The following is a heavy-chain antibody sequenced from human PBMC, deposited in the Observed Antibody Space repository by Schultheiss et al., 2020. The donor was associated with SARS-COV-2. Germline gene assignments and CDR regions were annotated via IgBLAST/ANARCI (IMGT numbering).Heavy chain of an antibody. CDR1: GFTFSDYY. CDR2: IYYSGST. CDR3: ASYYYDSSGRNYFDY. D-gene: IGHD3-22*01. V-gene: IGHV4-31*01. J-gene: IGHJ4*02. Sequence: LRLSCAASGFTFSDYYMSWIRQHPGKGLEWIGYIYYSGSTYYNPSLKSLVTISVDTSKNQFSLKLSSVTAADTAVYYCASYYYDSSGRNYFDYWGQGTLVTVSS.